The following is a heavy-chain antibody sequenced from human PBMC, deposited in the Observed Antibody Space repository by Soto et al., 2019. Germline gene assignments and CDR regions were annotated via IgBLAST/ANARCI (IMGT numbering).Heavy chain of an antibody. V-gene: IGHV3-15*01. Sequence: EVQLVESGGGLVKPGGSLRLSCAGSGFSFSDAWMNWFRQAPGKGLEWVGRVKSETHGGTTDYGAPVKGRFTISRDDPENTVFLQMNSLKSEDTAVYYCATGGYYPDYWGQGTLVTVSS. CDR2: VKSETHGGTT. D-gene: IGHD3-10*01. CDR3: ATGGYYPDY. J-gene: IGHJ4*02. CDR1: GFSFSDAW.